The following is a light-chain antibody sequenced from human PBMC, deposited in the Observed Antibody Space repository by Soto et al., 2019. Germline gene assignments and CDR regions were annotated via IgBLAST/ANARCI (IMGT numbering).Light chain of an antibody. V-gene: IGKV1-17*02. Sequence: DIQMTHSPSSLSASVGDRVTITCRASQAIRNDLAWYQLKLGKAPKCLIYDASSLQSGVPSRFSGSGSGTEFTLTISNPQPEDCATYPCLQHNSYPYTCRQRTELEIK. J-gene: IGKJ2*01. CDR2: DAS. CDR3: LQHNSYPYT. CDR1: QAIRND.